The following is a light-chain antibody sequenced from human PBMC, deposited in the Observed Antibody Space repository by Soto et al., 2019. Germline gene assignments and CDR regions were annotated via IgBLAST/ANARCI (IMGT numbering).Light chain of an antibody. V-gene: IGLV1-44*01. CDR1: SSNIGSNT. Sequence: QSVLTQPPSASGTPGQRVTISCSGSSSNIGSNTVNWYQQLPGTAPKLLIYNNNQRPSGVPDRFSGSKSGTSASLAISGLXXXXXXXXYCAAWDDSLNGLVFGTGTKLTVL. CDR2: NNN. J-gene: IGLJ1*01. CDR3: AAWDDSLNGLV.